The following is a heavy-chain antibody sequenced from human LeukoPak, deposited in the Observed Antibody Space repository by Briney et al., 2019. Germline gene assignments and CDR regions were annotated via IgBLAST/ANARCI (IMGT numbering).Heavy chain of an antibody. J-gene: IGHJ4*02. CDR3: ARADFWSGYRFDY. V-gene: IGHV4-4*07. CDR2: MYTSGST. CDR1: GGSISSYY. D-gene: IGHD3-3*01. Sequence: SETLSLTCTVSGGSISSYYWSWIRQPAGKGLEWIGRMYTSGSTNYNASLKSRVTMSLDTSKNQFSLKLRSVTAADTAVYYCARADFWSGYRFDYWGQGTLVTVSS.